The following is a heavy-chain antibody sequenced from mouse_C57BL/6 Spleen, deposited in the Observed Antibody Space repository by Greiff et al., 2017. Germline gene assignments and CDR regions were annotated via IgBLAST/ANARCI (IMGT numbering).Heavy chain of an antibody. J-gene: IGHJ2*01. Sequence: DVMLVESGGGLVKPGGSLKLSCAASGFTFSSYAMSWVRQTPEKRLEWVATISDGGSYTYYPDNVKGRFTISRDNAKNNLYLQMSHLKSEDTAMYYCARASYEGDYGGQGTTLTVSS. D-gene: IGHD2-3*01. CDR1: GFTFSSYA. CDR2: ISDGGSYT. V-gene: IGHV5-4*03. CDR3: ARASYEGDY.